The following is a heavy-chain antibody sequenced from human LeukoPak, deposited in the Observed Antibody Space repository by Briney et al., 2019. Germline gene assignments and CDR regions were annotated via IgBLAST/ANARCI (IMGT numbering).Heavy chain of an antibody. V-gene: IGHV3-23*01. CDR3: ANPAASASGGY. CDR1: GFTFSSYA. D-gene: IGHD3-16*01. CDR2: ISGSGGST. J-gene: IGHJ4*02. Sequence: GGSLRLSCAASGFTFSSYAMSWVRQAPGKGLEWVSDISGSGGSTYYADSVKGRFTISRDNSKKTLFMQMNSLRAEDTAVYYCANPAASASGGYWGQGTLVTVSS.